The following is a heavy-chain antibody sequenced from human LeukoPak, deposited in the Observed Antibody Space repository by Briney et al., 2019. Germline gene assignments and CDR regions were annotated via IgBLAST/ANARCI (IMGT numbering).Heavy chain of an antibody. CDR3: ARTHFDSLGWFDP. V-gene: IGHV4-39*07. CDR1: GGSMRSHSFY. D-gene: IGHD3-9*01. Sequence: SETLSLTCTVSGGSMRSHSFYWGWIRQSPGKGLEWIANINYGGHTHYNPSVKSRVTLSVDVSKNRFSLNLTSVTAADTALYFCARTHFDSLGWFDPWGQGIQVIVSS. J-gene: IGHJ5*02. CDR2: INYGGHT.